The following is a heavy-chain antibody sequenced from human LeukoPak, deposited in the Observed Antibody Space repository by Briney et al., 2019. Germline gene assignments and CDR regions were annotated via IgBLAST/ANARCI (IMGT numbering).Heavy chain of an antibody. D-gene: IGHD6-13*01. J-gene: IGHJ5*02. CDR2: ISYDGSNK. CDR3: ARDGIAAAAPNWFDP. CDR1: GFTFSSYA. V-gene: IGHV3-30*04. Sequence: PGGSLRLSCAASGFTFSSYAMHWVRQAPGKGLEWVAVISYDGSNKYYADSAKGRFTISRDNSKNTLYLQMNSLRAEDTAVYYCARDGIAAAAPNWFDPWGQGTLVTVSS.